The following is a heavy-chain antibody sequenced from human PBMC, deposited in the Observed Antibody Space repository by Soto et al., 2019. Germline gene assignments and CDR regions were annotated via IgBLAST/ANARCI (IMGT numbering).Heavy chain of an antibody. CDR3: AKGGNRYYYYYRDV. Sequence: EVQLLESGGGLVQPGGSLRLSCAASGFTFSSYAMSWVRQAPGKGLEWVSAISGSGGSTYYADSVKGRFTISRDNSKNPLYLQMNSLGAEDAPVYYCAKGGNRYYYYYRDVGGKGTTVTVSS. CDR2: ISGSGGST. D-gene: IGHD4-4*01. CDR1: GFTFSSYA. V-gene: IGHV3-23*01. J-gene: IGHJ6*03.